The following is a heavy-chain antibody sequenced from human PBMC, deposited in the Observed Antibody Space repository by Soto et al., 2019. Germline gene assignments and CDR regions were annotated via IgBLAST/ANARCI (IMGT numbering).Heavy chain of an antibody. CDR1: GYTFTSYY. Sequence: QVQLVQSGAEVKKHGASVKVSCKASGYTFTSYYMHWVRQAPGQGLEWMGIINPSGGSTSYAQKSQGRVTRTRDTSTSTGYMELSSLRSEDTAVDYCARDWDYYDSRGPEEHDYWGQGTLVTVSS. CDR3: ARDWDYYDSRGPEEHDY. J-gene: IGHJ4*02. V-gene: IGHV1-46*01. CDR2: INPSGGST. D-gene: IGHD3-22*01.